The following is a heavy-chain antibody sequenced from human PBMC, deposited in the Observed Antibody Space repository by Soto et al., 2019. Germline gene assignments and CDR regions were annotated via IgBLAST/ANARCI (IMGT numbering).Heavy chain of an antibody. Sequence: SETLSLTCAVYGGSFSGYYWSWIRQAPGKGLEWIGEINHSGSTNYNPSLKSRVIISVDTSKNQFSLKLSSVTAADTAVYYCARDPLVRGAGPFDYWGQGTLVTSPQ. CDR3: ARDPLVRGAGPFDY. CDR1: GGSFSGYY. D-gene: IGHD3-10*01. CDR2: INHSGST. J-gene: IGHJ4*02. V-gene: IGHV4-34*01.